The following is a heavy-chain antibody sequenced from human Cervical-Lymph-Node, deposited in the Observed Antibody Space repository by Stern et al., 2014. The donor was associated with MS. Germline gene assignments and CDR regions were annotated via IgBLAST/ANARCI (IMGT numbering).Heavy chain of an antibody. J-gene: IGHJ5*02. V-gene: IGHV4-59*01. CDR1: GCSFSSYY. CDR2: IYYSGST. CDR3: ARITGDNWFDP. D-gene: IGHD1-14*01. Sequence: VQLVESGPGLVKPSETLSLTCTVSGCSFSSYYWRWIRQPPGKGLEWIGYIYYSGSTNYNPSLKRRVTISVATYTHQFSVTLRSGTAADTAVYYCARITGDNWFDPWGQGTLVTVSS.